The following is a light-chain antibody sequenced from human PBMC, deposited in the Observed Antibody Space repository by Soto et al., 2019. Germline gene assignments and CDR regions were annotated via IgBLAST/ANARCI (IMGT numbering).Light chain of an antibody. Sequence: QSVVTQPPSASGTPGQRVTISCSGSSSNIGSNAVNWYLQLPGTAPKLLIYTNNQRPSGVPDRFSGSKSGTSASLAISGLQSGDEADYYCTAWDDSLNGVVFGGGTKRTVL. V-gene: IGLV1-44*01. CDR2: TNN. J-gene: IGLJ2*01. CDR3: TAWDDSLNGVV. CDR1: SSNIGSNA.